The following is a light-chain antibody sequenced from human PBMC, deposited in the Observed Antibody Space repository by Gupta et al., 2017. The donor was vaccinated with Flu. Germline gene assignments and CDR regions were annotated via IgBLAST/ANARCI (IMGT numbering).Light chain of an antibody. CDR3: QQRDNWPPWT. V-gene: IGKV3-11*01. J-gene: IGKJ1*01. Sequence: EIVLTQSPATLSLSPGERATLSCRASQGVSNHVAWYQQKPGQAPRLLIYDASNRATGVPARFSGSGYVTDFTLTISNLEPEDFAVYYCQQRDNWPPWTFGQGTKVEFK. CDR2: DAS. CDR1: QGVSNH.